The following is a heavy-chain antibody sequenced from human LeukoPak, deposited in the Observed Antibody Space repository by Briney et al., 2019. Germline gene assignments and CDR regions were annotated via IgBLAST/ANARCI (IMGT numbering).Heavy chain of an antibody. J-gene: IGHJ4*02. V-gene: IGHV3-23*01. D-gene: IGHD1-26*01. CDR1: GFRFSSYV. Sequence: GGSLRLSCAASGFRFSSYVMSWARQAPGKGLEYVSSIDGSDGASYYADSVKGRFTISRDNSKNTLFLQMNSLRVEDTAVYYCARVDSGNYDYWGQGTLLTVSS. CDR2: IDGSDGAS. CDR3: ARVDSGNYDY.